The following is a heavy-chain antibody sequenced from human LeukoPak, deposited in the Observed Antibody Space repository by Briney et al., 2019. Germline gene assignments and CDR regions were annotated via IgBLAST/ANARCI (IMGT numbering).Heavy chain of an antibody. Sequence: WASVKVSCKASGYTFTSYYMHWVRQAPGQGLEWMGIINPSGGSTSYAQKFQGRVTMTRDTSTSTVYMELSSLRSEDTAVYYCARDLCITGTTYYGMDVWGQRTTVTVSS. CDR1: GYTFTSYY. CDR2: INPSGGST. J-gene: IGHJ6*02. V-gene: IGHV1-46*01. CDR3: ARDLCITGTTYYGMDV. D-gene: IGHD1-7*01.